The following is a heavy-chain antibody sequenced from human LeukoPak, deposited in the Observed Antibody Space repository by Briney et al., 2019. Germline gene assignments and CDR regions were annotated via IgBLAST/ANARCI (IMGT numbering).Heavy chain of an antibody. D-gene: IGHD3-22*01. CDR2: IYTSGST. V-gene: IGHV4-61*02. Sequence: SQTLSLTCTVSGGSISSGSYYWSWIRQPAGKGLEWIGRIYTSGSTNYNPSLKSRVTISVDTSKNQFSLKLSSVTAADTAVYYCAREDSSGSHLYYYMDVWGKGTTVTVSS. CDR3: AREDSSGSHLYYYMDV. CDR1: GGSISSGSYY. J-gene: IGHJ6*03.